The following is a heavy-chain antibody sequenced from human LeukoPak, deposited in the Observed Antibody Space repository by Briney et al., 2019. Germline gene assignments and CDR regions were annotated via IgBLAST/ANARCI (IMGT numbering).Heavy chain of an antibody. CDR2: IIPIFGTA. CDR3: ARLTYYDFWSGSSPLDY. CDR1: GYTFTSYG. Sequence: SVKVSCKASGYTFTSYGISWVRQAPGQGLEWMGGIIPIFGTANYAQKFQGRVTITADESTSTAYMELSSLRSEDTAVYYCARLTYYDFWSGSSPLDYWGQGTLVTVSS. V-gene: IGHV1-69*13. D-gene: IGHD3-3*01. J-gene: IGHJ4*02.